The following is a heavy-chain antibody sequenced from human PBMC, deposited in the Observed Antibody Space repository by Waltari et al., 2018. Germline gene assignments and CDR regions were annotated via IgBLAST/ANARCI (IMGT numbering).Heavy chain of an antibody. CDR1: GGSIDTPKHY. D-gene: IGHD5-12*01. V-gene: IGHV4-39*01. CDR2: ISYAGTT. CDR3: VTYIGASVGTAAFDV. J-gene: IGHJ3*01. Sequence: QLQLQESGPGPVKPSETLSLTCSVSGGSIDTPKHYWSWIRQPPGQGLEWIGTISYAGTTYTNPSLRSRLTMSRDTSKKQLSLTLGSTTAADTAVYYCVTYIGASVGTAAFDVWGQGTMVTVSS.